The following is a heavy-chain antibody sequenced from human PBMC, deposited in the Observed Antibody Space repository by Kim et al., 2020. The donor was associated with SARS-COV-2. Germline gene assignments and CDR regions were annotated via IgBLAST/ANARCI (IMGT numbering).Heavy chain of an antibody. CDR1: GFTFSSYG. V-gene: IGHV3-33*06. D-gene: IGHD1-26*01. CDR3: AKELDPRGVGATVYFDY. Sequence: GGSLRLSCAASGFTFSSYGMHWVRQAPGKGLECVAVIWYDGSNNYYAYSVKGRFTISRDNSKNTLYLQMNSLRAEDTAVYYGAKELDPRGVGATVYFDYWGQGTLVTVSS. J-gene: IGHJ4*02. CDR2: IWYDGSNN.